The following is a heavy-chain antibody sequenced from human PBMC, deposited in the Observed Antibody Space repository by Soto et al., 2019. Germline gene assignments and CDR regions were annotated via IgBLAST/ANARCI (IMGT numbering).Heavy chain of an antibody. Sequence: PGGSLRLSCAASGFTFSSYGMHWVRQAPGKGLEWVAVISYDGSNKYYADSVKGRFTISRDNSKNTLYLQMNSLRAEDTAVYYCAKDGYCSSTSCLDFPPHSVDYWGQGTLVTVSS. J-gene: IGHJ4*02. CDR1: GFTFSSYG. CDR3: AKDGYCSSTSCLDFPPHSVDY. CDR2: ISYDGSNK. V-gene: IGHV3-30*18. D-gene: IGHD2-2*03.